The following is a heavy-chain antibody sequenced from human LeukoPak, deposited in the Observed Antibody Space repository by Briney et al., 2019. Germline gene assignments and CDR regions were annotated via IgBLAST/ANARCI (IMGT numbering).Heavy chain of an antibody. Sequence: QSGGSLRLSCAASGFTFSTYWMHWVRQAPGKGPVWVTRINSDGSSTTYADSMKGRFTISRDNAKSTLYLQMNSLRADDTAVYYCARSYGMNVWGQGTTVTVSS. CDR3: ARSYGMNV. CDR2: INSDGSST. CDR1: GFTFSTYW. V-gene: IGHV3-74*01. J-gene: IGHJ6*02.